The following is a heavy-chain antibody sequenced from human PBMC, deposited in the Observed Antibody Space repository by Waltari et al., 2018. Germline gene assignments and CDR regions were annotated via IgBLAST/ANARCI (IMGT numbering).Heavy chain of an antibody. J-gene: IGHJ4*02. V-gene: IGHV1-8*01. CDR2: MNPNSGNT. CDR3: ARDLYSGYDITFDY. CDR1: GYTFTSYD. D-gene: IGHD5-12*01. Sequence: QVQLVQSGAEVKKPGASVKVSCKASGYTFTSYDINWVRPATGQGLEWMGWMNPNSGNTGYAQKFQGRVTMTRNTSISTAYMELSSLRSEDTAVYYCARDLYSGYDITFDYWGQGTLVTVSS.